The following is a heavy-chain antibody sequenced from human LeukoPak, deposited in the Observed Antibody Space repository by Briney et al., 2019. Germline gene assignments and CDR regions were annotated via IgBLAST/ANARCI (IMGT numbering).Heavy chain of an antibody. V-gene: IGHV3-49*03. CDR3: TRDDYVWGSYSPDY. D-gene: IGHD3-16*01. Sequence: PGGSLRLSCTASGFTFGDYAMSWFRKAPGKGLEWVGFIRSKAYGGTTEYAASVKGRFTISRDDSKSIAYLQMNSLKTEDTAVYYCTRDDYVWGSYSPDYWGQGTLVTVSS. CDR1: GFTFGDYA. CDR2: IRSKAYGGTT. J-gene: IGHJ4*02.